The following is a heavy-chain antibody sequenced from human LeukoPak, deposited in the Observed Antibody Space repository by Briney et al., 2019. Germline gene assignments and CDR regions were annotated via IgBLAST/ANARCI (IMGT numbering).Heavy chain of an antibody. CDR2: IYTSGST. V-gene: IGHV4-4*07. D-gene: IGHD2-15*01. CDR1: GGSIRSYY. CDR3: ARDRTLYCSGGSCSYYYYYSYMDV. J-gene: IGHJ6*03. Sequence: SETLSLTCTVSGGSIRSYYGSWLRQPAGKGLEGVGRIYTSGSTNYNPSRNSRLTMSLDMSKTQFSLKLSSVTAADTAVYYCARDRTLYCSGGSCSYYYYYSYMDVWGKGTTVTVSS.